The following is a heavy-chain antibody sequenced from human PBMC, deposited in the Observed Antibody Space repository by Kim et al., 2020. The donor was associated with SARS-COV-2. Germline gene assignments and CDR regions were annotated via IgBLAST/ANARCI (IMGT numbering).Heavy chain of an antibody. CDR3: ARAGSGGSFPT. V-gene: IGHV3-74*01. J-gene: IGHJ5*02. Sequence: GGSLRLSCAASGFTLSSYWMHWVRQAPGKWLVWVSLISTDGSTAYADSVKGRFTISRDNAKNTVSLQMNSRRADDTAVYYCARAGSGGSFPTWGQGTLATVSS. CDR1: GFTLSSYW. D-gene: IGHD2-15*01. CDR2: ISTDGST.